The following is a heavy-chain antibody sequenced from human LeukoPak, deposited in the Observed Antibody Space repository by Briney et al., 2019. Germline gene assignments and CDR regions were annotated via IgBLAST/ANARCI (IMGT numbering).Heavy chain of an antibody. D-gene: IGHD2-15*01. CDR3: ATGRGDALVVVAATPMLH. V-gene: IGHV1-24*01. J-gene: IGHJ4*02. CDR2: FDSEDGEI. Sequence: ASVKVSCKFSGHTLIHWVRQAPGKGLEWMGGFDSEDGEIVYAEKFRGRVTMTEDTSTDTGYMELSSLRSEDTAIYYCATGRGDALVVVAATPMLHWGQGTLLTVSS. CDR1: GHTL.